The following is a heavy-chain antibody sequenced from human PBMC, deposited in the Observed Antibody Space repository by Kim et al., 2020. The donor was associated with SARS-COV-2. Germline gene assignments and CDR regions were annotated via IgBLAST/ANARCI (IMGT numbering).Heavy chain of an antibody. CDR2: IIPIFGTA. V-gene: IGHV1-69*13. CDR1: GGTFSNYA. J-gene: IGHJ6*02. Sequence: SVKVSCKASGGTFSNYAISWVRQAPGQGLEWMGGIIPIFGTANYAQKFRGRVTITADESTSTAYMELSSLRSEDTAVYYCARAYYGSGNQYYYYGMDVWGQGTTVTVSS. CDR3: ARAYYGSGNQYYYYGMDV. D-gene: IGHD3-10*01.